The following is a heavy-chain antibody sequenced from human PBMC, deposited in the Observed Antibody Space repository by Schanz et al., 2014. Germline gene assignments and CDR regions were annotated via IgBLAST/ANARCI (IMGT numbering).Heavy chain of an antibody. CDR3: ARDDKRYFDWLSTFDL. CDR2: INGDGSST. Sequence: EVQLVESGGGFVQPGGSLRLSCAASGFTFSSYWMHWVRQAPGKGLVWVSRINGDGSSTSYADSVKGRFTVSRDNSKNTLYLQLNSLRAEDTAVYYCARDDKRYFDWLSTFDLWGQGTMVAVSS. J-gene: IGHJ3*01. V-gene: IGHV3-74*01. D-gene: IGHD3-9*01. CDR1: GFTFSSYW.